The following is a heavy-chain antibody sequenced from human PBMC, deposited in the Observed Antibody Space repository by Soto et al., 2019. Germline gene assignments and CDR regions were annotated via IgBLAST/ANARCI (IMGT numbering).Heavy chain of an antibody. CDR2: ISSSSSYI. D-gene: IGHD2-2*01. J-gene: IGHJ5*02. CDR1: GFTFSSYS. Sequence: GGSLRLSCAASGFTFSSYSMNWVRQAPGKGLEWVSSISSSSSYIYYADSVKGRFTISRDNAKNSLYLQMNSLRAEDTAVYYCARAVVPAGTNWFDPWGQGTLVTRLL. V-gene: IGHV3-21*01. CDR3: ARAVVPAGTNWFDP.